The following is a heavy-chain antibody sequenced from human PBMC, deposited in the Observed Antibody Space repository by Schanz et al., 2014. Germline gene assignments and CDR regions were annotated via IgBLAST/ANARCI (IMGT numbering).Heavy chain of an antibody. CDR1: GFSFTTYA. J-gene: IGHJ2*01. CDR3: AKDLGVDCGDGCFNWYFDL. V-gene: IGHV3-23*01. CDR2: MKESHSTI. Sequence: EVQLLESGGGLVQPGGSLRLSCASSGFSFTTYAMSWVRQAPGEGLEWVSAMKESHSTIYYADSVRGRFTISRDNAENTLFLQMNSLRAEDTAVYFCAKDLGVDCGDGCFNWYFDLWGRGTLVTVSS. D-gene: IGHD2-21*02.